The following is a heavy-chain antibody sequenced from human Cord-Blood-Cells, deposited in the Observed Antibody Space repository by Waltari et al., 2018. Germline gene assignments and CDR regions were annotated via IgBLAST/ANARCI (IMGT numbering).Heavy chain of an antibody. Sequence: QVQLVESGGGVVQPGRSLRLSCAASGFTFSSYAMHWVRQAPGKGLEWVAVISYDGSNKYYADSVNGRFTISRDNSKNTLYLQMNSLRAEDTAVYYCASQFGWERLGGLFDYWGQGTLVTVSS. CDR1: GFTFSSYA. D-gene: IGHD1-1*01. CDR3: ASQFGWERLGGLFDY. J-gene: IGHJ4*02. CDR2: ISYDGSNK. V-gene: IGHV3-30-3*01.